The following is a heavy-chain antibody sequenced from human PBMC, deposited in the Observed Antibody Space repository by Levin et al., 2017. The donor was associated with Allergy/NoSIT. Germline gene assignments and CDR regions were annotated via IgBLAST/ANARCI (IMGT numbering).Heavy chain of an antibody. Sequence: GGSLRLSCAASGFTFSSYAMHWVRQAPGKGLEWVAVISYDGSNKYYADSVKGRFTIPRDNSKNTLYLQSDRLRAEDTAVYYCAGVRVNFGDYLPEVRYDGMDVWGQGTTVTVSS. J-gene: IGHJ6*02. D-gene: IGHD4-17*01. CDR1: GFTFSSYA. CDR3: AGVRVNFGDYLPEVRYDGMDV. CDR2: ISYDGSNK. V-gene: IGHV3-30-3*01.